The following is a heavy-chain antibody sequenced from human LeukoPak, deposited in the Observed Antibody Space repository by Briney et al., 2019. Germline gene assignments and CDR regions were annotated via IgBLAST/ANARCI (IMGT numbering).Heavy chain of an antibody. D-gene: IGHD3-10*01. CDR2: IIPIFGTA. CDR3: ARDLDYYGSGSYAGYYQH. Sequence: SVKASCKASGGTFSSYAISWVRQAPGQGLEWMGGIIPIFGTANYAQKFQGRVTITADKSTSTAYMELSSLRSEDTAVYYCARDLDYYGSGSYAGYYQHWGQGTLVTVSS. J-gene: IGHJ1*01. V-gene: IGHV1-69*06. CDR1: GGTFSSYA.